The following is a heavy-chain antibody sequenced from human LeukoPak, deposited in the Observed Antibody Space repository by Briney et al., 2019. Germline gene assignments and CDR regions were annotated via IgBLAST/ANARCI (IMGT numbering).Heavy chain of an antibody. CDR1: GFTFSTYS. J-gene: IGHJ4*02. Sequence: GGSLRLSCAASGFTFSTYSMNWVRQAPGRGLEWVSSISGSSSYTFYADSVRGRFTISRDNAKNSLYLQMNSLRAEDTAVYYCARGTTGGYSPSHWGQGTLVTVSS. V-gene: IGHV3-21*01. CDR3: ARGTTGGYSPSH. D-gene: IGHD5-12*01. CDR2: ISGSSSYT.